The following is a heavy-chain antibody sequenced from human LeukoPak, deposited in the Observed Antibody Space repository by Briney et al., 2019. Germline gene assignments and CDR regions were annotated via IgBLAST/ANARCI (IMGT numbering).Heavy chain of an antibody. CDR2: INTDGSST. CDR3: ARPKDYYDSRDYYYGMDV. V-gene: IGHV3-74*01. Sequence: GGSLRLSCAASGFTFSSYWMHWVRQAPGKGLVWVSRINTDGSSTSYADSVKGRFTISRDNAKNTLNLQMNSLRAEDTAVYYCARPKDYYDSRDYYYGMDVWGQGTTVTVSS. J-gene: IGHJ6*02. D-gene: IGHD3-22*01. CDR1: GFTFSSYW.